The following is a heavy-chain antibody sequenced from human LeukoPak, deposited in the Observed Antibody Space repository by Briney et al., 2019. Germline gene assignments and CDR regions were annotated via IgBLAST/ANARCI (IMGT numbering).Heavy chain of an antibody. Sequence: SVTVSCXASGYTFXXYGISWVRQAPGQGLEWMGWISAYNGNTNYTQKLQGRVTMTTDTSTSTAYMELRSLRSDDTAVYYCARDRRANYDILTGYYTPYYYYGMDVWGQGTTVTVSS. CDR2: ISAYNGNT. CDR1: GYTFXXYG. J-gene: IGHJ6*02. V-gene: IGHV1-18*01. D-gene: IGHD3-9*01. CDR3: ARDRRANYDILTGYYTPYYYYGMDV.